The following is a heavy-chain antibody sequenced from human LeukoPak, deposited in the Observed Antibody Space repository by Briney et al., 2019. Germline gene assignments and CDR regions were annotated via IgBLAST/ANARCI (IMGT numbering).Heavy chain of an antibody. CDR1: GYTFTNYV. Sequence: GASVKVSCKASGYTFTNYVISWVRQAPGQGLEWVGWISAYNGNTNYAQKLQGRVTMNTDTSTSTAYMELRSLRSDDTAVYYCARGRVHRYYYDSSGYYWGAFDIWGQGTMVTVSS. CDR3: ARGRVHRYYYDSSGYYWGAFDI. V-gene: IGHV1-18*01. J-gene: IGHJ3*02. CDR2: ISAYNGNT. D-gene: IGHD3-22*01.